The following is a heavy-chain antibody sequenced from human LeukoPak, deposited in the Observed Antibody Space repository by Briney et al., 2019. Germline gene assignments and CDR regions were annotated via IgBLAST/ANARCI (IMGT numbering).Heavy chain of an antibody. V-gene: IGHV3-23*01. J-gene: IGHJ4*02. CDR2: ITDTGGDK. Sequence: GGSLRLSCAASGFTFSTYAMIWFRQAPGKGLEWVSSITDTGGDKYYADSVKGRFTVSRDNSKNTLYLQTSSLRAEDTAVYYCANRGATSTSPLDYWGQGALVTVSS. CDR3: ANRGATSTSPLDY. CDR1: GFTFSTYA. D-gene: IGHD3-10*01.